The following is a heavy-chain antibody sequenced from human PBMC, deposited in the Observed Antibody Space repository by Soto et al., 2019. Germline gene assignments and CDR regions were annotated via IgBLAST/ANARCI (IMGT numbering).Heavy chain of an antibody. V-gene: IGHV4-31*03. CDR3: ARWKLEVATMRDYYFGMDV. J-gene: IGHJ6*02. CDR2: MYYSGST. Sequence: SETLSLTCTVSGGSISSGGYYWSWIRQHPGKGLEWIGYMYYSGSTYYNPSLKSRVTISVDTSKNQFSLKLSSVTAADTAVYYCARWKLEVATMRDYYFGMDVWGQGTTVTVSS. D-gene: IGHD5-12*01. CDR1: GGSISSGGYY.